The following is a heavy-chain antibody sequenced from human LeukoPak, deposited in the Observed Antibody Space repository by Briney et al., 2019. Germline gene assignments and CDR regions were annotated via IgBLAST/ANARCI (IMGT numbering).Heavy chain of an antibody. CDR3: ARDLYYDFWSGYYTGLDV. V-gene: IGHV3-7*01. CDR2: IKQDGSEK. J-gene: IGHJ6*02. D-gene: IGHD3-3*01. Sequence: GGSLRLSCAASGFTFSSYWMSWVRQAPGKGLEWMANIKQDGSEKYYVDSVKGRFTISRDNAKSSLYLQMNSLRAEDTAVYYCARDLYYDFWSGYYTGLDVWGQGTTVTVSS. CDR1: GFTFSSYW.